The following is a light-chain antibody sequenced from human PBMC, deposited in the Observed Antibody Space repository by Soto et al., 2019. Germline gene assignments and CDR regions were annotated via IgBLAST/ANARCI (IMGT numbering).Light chain of an antibody. CDR1: QSINMW. J-gene: IGKJ2*01. CDR2: KAS. Sequence: DIQMTQSPSTLSAPVGDRVTITCRASQSINMWLAWYQQKPGKAPKLLIYKASFLESGVPSRLSGSGSGTDFTLTIRSLQPDDSATYYCQQYSSYPHTFGQGTKLAIK. V-gene: IGKV1-5*03. CDR3: QQYSSYPHT.